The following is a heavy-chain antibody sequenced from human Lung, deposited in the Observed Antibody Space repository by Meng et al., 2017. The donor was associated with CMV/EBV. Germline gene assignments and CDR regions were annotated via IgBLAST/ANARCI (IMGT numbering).Heavy chain of an antibody. V-gene: IGHV4-59*01. J-gene: IGHJ6*02. D-gene: IGHD2-15*01. CDR1: GGSISSYY. Sequence: SQTLXLTXTVSGGSISSYYWSWIRQPPGKGLEWIGYIYYSGSTNYNPSLKSRVTISVDTSKNQFPLKLSSVTAADTAVYYCARVGWDYYYYGMDVWAQGTTVTVAS. CDR2: IYYSGST. CDR3: ARVGWDYYYYGMDV.